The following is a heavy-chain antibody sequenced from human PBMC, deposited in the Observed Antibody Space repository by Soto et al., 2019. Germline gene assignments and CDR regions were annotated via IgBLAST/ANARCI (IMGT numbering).Heavy chain of an antibody. CDR1: GFTFSSYG. CDR3: AKDPDRVDNWFDP. V-gene: IGHV3-30*18. CDR2: ISYDGSNK. D-gene: IGHD2-2*01. Sequence: GGSLRLSCAASGFTFSSYGMHWVRQAPGKGLEWVAVISYDGSNKYYADSVKGRFTISRDNSKNTLYLQMNSLRAEDTAVYYCAKDPDRVDNWFDPWGQGTLVTVSS. J-gene: IGHJ5*02.